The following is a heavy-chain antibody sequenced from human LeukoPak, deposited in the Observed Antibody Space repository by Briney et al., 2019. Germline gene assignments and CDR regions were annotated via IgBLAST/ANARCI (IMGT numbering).Heavy chain of an antibody. CDR3: ASGRTYSSSSYYYYMDV. V-gene: IGHV4-59*01. D-gene: IGHD6-6*01. CDR2: IYSSGST. Sequence: SETLSLTCSVSGASISSYYWSWIRQPPGKGLEWIGYIYSSGSTNYNPSLKSRVIISVDTSKNQFSLTLSSVTAADTAVYYCASGRTYSSSSYYYYMDVWGKGTTVTVSS. CDR1: GASISSYY. J-gene: IGHJ6*03.